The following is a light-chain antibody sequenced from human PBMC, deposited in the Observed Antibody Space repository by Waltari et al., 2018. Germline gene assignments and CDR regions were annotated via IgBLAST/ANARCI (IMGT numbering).Light chain of an antibody. V-gene: IGLV2-14*03. Sequence: QSALAQPASVSGSPGQSITISCTGSSSDIGAFDLVSWYQQHPGRAPRLIIRNVSERPSGVPHRFSGSKSGNTSSLTISSLRSEDESLDFCSSFTTGSTGLFGGGTKLTVL. J-gene: IGLJ2*01. CDR3: SSFTTGSTGL. CDR1: SSDIGAFDL. CDR2: NVS.